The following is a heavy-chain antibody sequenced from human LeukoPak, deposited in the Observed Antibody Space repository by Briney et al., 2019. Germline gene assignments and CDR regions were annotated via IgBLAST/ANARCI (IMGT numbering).Heavy chain of an antibody. CDR1: GGSISSYY. J-gene: IGHJ5*02. CDR2: IYYSGST. CDR3: ARGSSGWFNWFDP. D-gene: IGHD6-19*01. Sequence: PSETLSLTCTVSGGSISSYYWNWIRQPPGKGLEWVGYIYYSGSTNYNPSLKSRVTISVDTSKNQFSLKLSSVTAAATAVYYCARGSSGWFNWFDPWGQGTLVTVSS. V-gene: IGHV4-59*01.